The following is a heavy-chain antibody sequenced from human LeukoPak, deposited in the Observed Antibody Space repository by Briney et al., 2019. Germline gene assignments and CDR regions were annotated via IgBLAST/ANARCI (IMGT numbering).Heavy chain of an antibody. CDR2: MNPNSGNT. CDR1: GYTFTTYD. J-gene: IGHJ4*02. CDR3: ATSVRGSSYYFDY. D-gene: IGHD1-7*01. Sequence: GASVKVSCKASGYTFTTYDINWVRQATGQGLEWMGWMNPNSGNTGYAQKFQGRVTFTRTTSISTAYMELSSLRSEDTAVYYCATSVRGSSYYFDYWGQGTLVTVSS. V-gene: IGHV1-8*03.